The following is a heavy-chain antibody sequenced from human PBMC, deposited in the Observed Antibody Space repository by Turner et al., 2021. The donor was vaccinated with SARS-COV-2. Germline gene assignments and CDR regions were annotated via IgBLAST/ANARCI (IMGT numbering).Heavy chain of an antibody. CDR2: INPSAGSI. D-gene: IGHD5-12*01. CDR3: ARDSAYLPSKNWFDP. CDR1: GYTFTSYY. Sequence: QLQLVQSGAEVKKPGASVKDSCKASGYTFTSYYMHWVRQAPGQGLEWMGIINPSAGSISHAQKFQGRGSMNRDTSTSTVYMELSSLRSEDTAVYYCARDSAYLPSKNWFDPWGQGTLVTVSS. J-gene: IGHJ5*02. V-gene: IGHV1-46*01.